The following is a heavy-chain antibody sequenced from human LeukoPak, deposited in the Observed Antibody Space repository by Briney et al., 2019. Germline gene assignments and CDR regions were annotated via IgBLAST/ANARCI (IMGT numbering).Heavy chain of an antibody. CDR3: ANPYGDSYYYYGMDV. Sequence: PGGSLRLSCAASGFTFSSYAMSWVRQAPGKGLEWVSAISGSGGSTYYADSVKGRFTISRDNSKNTLYLQMNSLRAEDTAVYYCANPYGDSYYYYGMDVWGQGTTVTVS. V-gene: IGHV3-23*01. J-gene: IGHJ6*02. CDR1: GFTFSSYA. D-gene: IGHD4-17*01. CDR2: ISGSGGST.